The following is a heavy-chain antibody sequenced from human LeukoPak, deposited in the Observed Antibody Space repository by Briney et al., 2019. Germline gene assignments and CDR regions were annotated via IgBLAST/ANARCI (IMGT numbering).Heavy chain of an antibody. Sequence: GTSLRLSCAASGFTFSNHGLHWVRQAPGKGLEWLAIVWPDGNKKLYADSVKGRFIISKDNPKNTVYLQMNSLRVEDTALYYCVVDVLPAAVWHFDFWGSGTLVTVSS. CDR3: VVDVLPAAVWHFDF. CDR2: VWPDGNKK. CDR1: GFTFSNHG. J-gene: IGHJ2*01. V-gene: IGHV3-33*01. D-gene: IGHD2-2*01.